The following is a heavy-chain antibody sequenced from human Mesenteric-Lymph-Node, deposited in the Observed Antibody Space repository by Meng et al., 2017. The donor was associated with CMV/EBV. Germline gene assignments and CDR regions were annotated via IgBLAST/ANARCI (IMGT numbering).Heavy chain of an antibody. CDR2: IIPIFGTA. V-gene: IGHV1-69*05. J-gene: IGHJ6*02. CDR3: AREGGTSGSHKDSNQYYYGMDV. Sequence: SLKVSCKASGGTFSSYAISWVRQAPGQGLEWMGGIIPIFGTANYAQKFQGRLTITTDESTSTAYMELSSLRSEDTAVYYCAREGGTSGSHKDSNQYYYGMDVWGQGTTVTVSS. D-gene: IGHD1-26*01. CDR1: GGTFSSYA.